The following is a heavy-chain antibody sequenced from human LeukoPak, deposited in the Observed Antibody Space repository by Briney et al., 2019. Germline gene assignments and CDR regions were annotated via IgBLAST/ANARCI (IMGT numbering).Heavy chain of an antibody. CDR1: GFTFSSYW. Sequence: GGSLRLSCAASGFTFSSYWMHWVRQVPGKGLVGVSRIKSDGSSTTYADSVKGRFTISRDNAKSTLYLQMNSLRADDTAVYYCARVSGYRTLSFDYWGQGTLVTVSS. V-gene: IGHV3-74*01. D-gene: IGHD6-25*01. J-gene: IGHJ4*02. CDR2: IKSDGSST. CDR3: ARVSGYRTLSFDY.